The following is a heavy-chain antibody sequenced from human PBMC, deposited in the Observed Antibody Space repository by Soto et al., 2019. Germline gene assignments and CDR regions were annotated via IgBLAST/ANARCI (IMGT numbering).Heavy chain of an antibody. J-gene: IGHJ6*02. V-gene: IGHV4-30-4*01. CDR3: ARVGSNSCYMCYYYGMDV. CDR1: GGSISTGDYY. CDR2: IYYSGST. Sequence: SEPLSLTCTVSGGSISTGDYYWNWIRQPPGKGLEWIGYIYYSGSTYYNPSPKSRVTISADTSKNQFSLNLRSLTAADTAVYYCARVGSNSCYMCYYYGMDVWGQGTTVTVSS. D-gene: IGHD2-2*02.